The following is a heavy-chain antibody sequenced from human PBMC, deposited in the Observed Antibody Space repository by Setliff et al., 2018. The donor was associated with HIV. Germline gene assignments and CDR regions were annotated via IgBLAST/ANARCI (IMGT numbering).Heavy chain of an antibody. J-gene: IGHJ4*02. V-gene: IGHV5-51*01. D-gene: IGHD6-19*01. CDR3: ARHPWGYSSSYAHYFDY. CDR1: GYSFSDYW. CDR2: TYPGDSTT. Sequence: PGESLKISCKASGYSFSDYWIGWVRQMPGKGLEWMGVTYPGDSTTRYSPSLEGQVTISADKSISTAYLQWSSLKASDTAMYFCARHPWGYSSSYAHYFDYWGQGTLVTVSS.